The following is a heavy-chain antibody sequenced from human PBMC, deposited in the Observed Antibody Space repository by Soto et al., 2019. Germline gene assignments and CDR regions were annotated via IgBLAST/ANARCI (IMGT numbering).Heavy chain of an antibody. Sequence: EVQLVESGGGLIQPGGSLRLSCAASGFTVSSHYMSWVRQAPGKGLEWVSVIYSGGSTYYADSVKGRFTISRDNSKNTLYLQMNSLRAEDTAVYYCARELRGGPWGSSSPYYYYGMDVWGQGTTVTVSS. CDR1: GFTVSSHY. V-gene: IGHV3-53*01. CDR2: IYSGGST. D-gene: IGHD6-6*01. CDR3: ARELRGGPWGSSSPYYYYGMDV. J-gene: IGHJ6*02.